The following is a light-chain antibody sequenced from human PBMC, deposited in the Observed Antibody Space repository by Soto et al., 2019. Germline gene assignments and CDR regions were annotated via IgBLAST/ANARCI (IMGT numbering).Light chain of an antibody. CDR2: AAS. J-gene: IGKJ4*01. CDR3: QQSYSTPLT. Sequence: DIQMTQSPSSLSASVGDRVTITCRASQSISNYLNWYQQKPGKAPKLLIYAASSLQSGVPSRFSGSGSGTDFTLTISSLQPEDVATYYCQQSYSTPLTFGGGTKVEIK. CDR1: QSISNY. V-gene: IGKV1-39*01.